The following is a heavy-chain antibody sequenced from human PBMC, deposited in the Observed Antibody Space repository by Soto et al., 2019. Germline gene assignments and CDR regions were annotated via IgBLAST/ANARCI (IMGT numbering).Heavy chain of an antibody. D-gene: IGHD2-8*02. Sequence: SETLSLTCTVSGGSISSYYWSWLRQPPGKGLEWIGYIYSIGSTNYNPSLRSRVTMSIDTSQEQFSLKLSSVTATDTAVYYCGRHVNLPFPGTGFAAWGRGTLVTVSS. CDR1: GGSISSYY. V-gene: IGHV4-59*08. J-gene: IGHJ5*02. CDR3: GRHVNLPFPGTGFAA. CDR2: IYSIGST.